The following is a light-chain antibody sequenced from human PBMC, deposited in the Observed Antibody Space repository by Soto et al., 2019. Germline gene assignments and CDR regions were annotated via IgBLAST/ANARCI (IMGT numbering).Light chain of an antibody. CDR1: QSVLYSPNNKNY. V-gene: IGKV4-1*01. J-gene: IGKJ1*01. Sequence: DIVMTQSPDSLAVSLGERATINCKSSQSVLYSPNNKNYLAWYEKKAGQPPRLLIYWASTRESGVPDRFSGIGSGTEFTLTISSLQAEDVAEYYCQQYYDTPRTFGQGTKVEIK. CDR3: QQYYDTPRT. CDR2: WAS.